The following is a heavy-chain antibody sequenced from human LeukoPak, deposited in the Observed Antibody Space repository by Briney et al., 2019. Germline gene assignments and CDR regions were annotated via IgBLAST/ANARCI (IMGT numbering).Heavy chain of an antibody. CDR2: ISGSGRSL. CDR1: GFTFSDYW. V-gene: IGHV3-23*01. CDR3: ATEVVY. J-gene: IGHJ4*02. Sequence: PGGSLRLSCGVSGFTFSDYWMSWVRQAPGKGLEWVSSISGSGRSLYYADSIKGRFNISRDNSKHILYLQMDSLRAEDTAIYYCATEVVYWGQGALVTVSS.